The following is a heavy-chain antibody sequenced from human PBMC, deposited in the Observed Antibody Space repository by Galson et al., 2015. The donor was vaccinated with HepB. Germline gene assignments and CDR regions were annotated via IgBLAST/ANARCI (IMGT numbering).Heavy chain of an antibody. D-gene: IGHD3-9*01. V-gene: IGHV5-10-1*01. CDR1: GYSFTSYW. J-gene: IGHJ4*02. Sequence: QSGAEVKKPGESLRISCTGSGYSFTSYWISWVRQMPGKGLEWMGRIDPSDSYTNYSPSFQGHVTISADKSISTAYLQWSSLKASDTAMYYCASSLFGFDWLPSGRGWGQGTLVTVSS. CDR3: ASSLFGFDWLPSGRG. CDR2: IDPSDSYT.